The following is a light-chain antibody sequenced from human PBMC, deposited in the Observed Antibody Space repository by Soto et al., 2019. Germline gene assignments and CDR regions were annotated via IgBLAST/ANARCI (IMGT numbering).Light chain of an antibody. J-gene: IGKJ2*01. CDR1: QSVSSY. V-gene: IGKV3-11*01. CDR3: QQRSNWPLMYT. Sequence: EIVLTQSPAALSLSPGERATLACRASQSVSSYLAWYQQNPGQAPRLLIYDASNMATGILARFSGCGSGTDFSLTIISLEPEDFAVYYWQQRSNWPLMYTFGQGTKLEIK. CDR2: DAS.